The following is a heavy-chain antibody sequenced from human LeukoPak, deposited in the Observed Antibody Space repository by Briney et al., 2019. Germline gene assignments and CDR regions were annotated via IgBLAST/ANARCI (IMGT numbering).Heavy chain of an antibody. J-gene: IGHJ4*02. V-gene: IGHV4-61*01. CDR3: ARRKGIKRCGGDCYFFDY. CDR1: GGSVDSGSYY. CDR2: IYYSGST. D-gene: IGHD2-21*02. Sequence: SETLSLTCTVSGGSVDSGSYYWSWIRQPPGKGLDWIGYIYYSGSTNYNPSLKGRVTISVDTSKNQFSLNLSSVTAADTAVYYCARRKGIKRCGGDCYFFDYWGQGTLVTVSS.